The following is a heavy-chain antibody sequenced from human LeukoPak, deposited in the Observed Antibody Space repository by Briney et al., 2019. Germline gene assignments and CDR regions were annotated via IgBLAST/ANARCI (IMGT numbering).Heavy chain of an antibody. V-gene: IGHV4-38-2*02. J-gene: IGHJ6*03. CDR1: GYSITSAYY. Sequence: SETLSLTCAVSGYSITSAYYWGWIRQPPGKGLEWVGSINHSGTTYYNPSLRSRVTISVNTSTNQFSLILNSVTAADTAIYYCARDIPSGYMDVWGKGTTVTVSS. CDR2: INHSGTT. CDR3: ARDIPSGYMDV.